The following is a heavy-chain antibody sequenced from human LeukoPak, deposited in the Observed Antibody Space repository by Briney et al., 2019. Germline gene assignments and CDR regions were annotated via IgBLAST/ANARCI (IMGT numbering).Heavy chain of an antibody. CDR1: GFTFSSYS. V-gene: IGHV3-48*04. CDR2: ISSSSSTI. D-gene: IGHD2-15*01. CDR3: AKMDCGGSCYWGDYYYYNGMDV. J-gene: IGHJ6*02. Sequence: PGGSLRLSCAASGFTFSSYSMNWVRQAPGKGLEWVSYISSSSSTIYYADSVKGRFTISRDNAKNSLYLQMNSLRVEDTAVYYCAKMDCGGSCYWGDYYYYNGMDVWGQGTTVTVSS.